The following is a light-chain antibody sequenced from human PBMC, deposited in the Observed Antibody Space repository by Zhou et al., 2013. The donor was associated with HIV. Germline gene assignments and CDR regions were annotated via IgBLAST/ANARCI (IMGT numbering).Light chain of an antibody. CDR2: GAT. J-gene: IGKJ2*01. Sequence: AIRITQSPSSLSASVGDRVTITCRASQGVGNSFAWYQQKPGKAPSLLIYGATILQTGVPSRFSGSGSGTQFTLTINSLQPDDFATYYCQHYHTYPYTFGQGTRLE. CDR3: QHYHTYPYT. V-gene: IGKV1-8*01. CDR1: QGVGNS.